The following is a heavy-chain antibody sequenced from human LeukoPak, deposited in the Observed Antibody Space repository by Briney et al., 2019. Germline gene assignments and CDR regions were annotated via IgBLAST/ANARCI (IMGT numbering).Heavy chain of an antibody. CDR2: INHSGST. V-gene: IGHV4-34*01. CDR1: GGSFSGYY. Sequence: KPSETLSLTCAVYGGSFSGYYWSWIRQPPGKGLEWIGEINHSGSTNYNPSLKSRVTISVDTSKNQFSLKLSSVTAADTAVYYCARNSGYSYAYPFDYWGQGTLVTVSS. D-gene: IGHD5-18*01. J-gene: IGHJ4*02. CDR3: ARNSGYSYAYPFDY.